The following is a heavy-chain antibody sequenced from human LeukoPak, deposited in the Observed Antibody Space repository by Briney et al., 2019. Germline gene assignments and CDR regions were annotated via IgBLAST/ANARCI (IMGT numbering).Heavy chain of an antibody. CDR1: GYTFTSYG. V-gene: IGHV1-18*01. Sequence: ASVKVSCKASGYTFTSYGISWVRQAPGQGLEWMGWISAYNGNTNYAQKLQGRVTMTTDTSTSTAYMELRSLRSDDTAVYYCARDTLAARRDDAFDIWGLGTMVTVSS. CDR3: ARDTLAARRDDAFDI. CDR2: ISAYNGNT. J-gene: IGHJ3*02. D-gene: IGHD6-6*01.